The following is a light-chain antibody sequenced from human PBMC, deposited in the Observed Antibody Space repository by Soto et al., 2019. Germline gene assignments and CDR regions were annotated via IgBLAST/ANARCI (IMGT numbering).Light chain of an antibody. J-gene: IGLJ2*01. V-gene: IGLV2-14*01. Sequence: QSALTQPASVSGSPGQSITISCTGTSSDVGDYNYVSWYQQHPGKAPKLMIYEVSQRFSGVSNRFSGSKSGYTASLTISGLQDEDEADYYCSSYVSNTIVVFGGGTKLTVL. CDR3: SSYVSNTIVV. CDR2: EVS. CDR1: SSDVGDYNY.